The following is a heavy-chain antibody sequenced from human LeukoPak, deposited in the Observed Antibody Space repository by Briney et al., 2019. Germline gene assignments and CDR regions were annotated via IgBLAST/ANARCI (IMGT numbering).Heavy chain of an antibody. CDR3: ARTFHSDWFDP. Sequence: SQTLSLTCGISGDSVSSSTAAWNWIRQSPLRGLEWLGRTYYRSKWYNDYAVSVKSRITINPDTSKNQFSLQLNSVTPEDTAVYYCARTFHSDWFDPWGQGTLVTVSS. D-gene: IGHD3-16*01. J-gene: IGHJ5*02. CDR2: TYYRSKWYN. CDR1: GDSVSSSTAA. V-gene: IGHV6-1*01.